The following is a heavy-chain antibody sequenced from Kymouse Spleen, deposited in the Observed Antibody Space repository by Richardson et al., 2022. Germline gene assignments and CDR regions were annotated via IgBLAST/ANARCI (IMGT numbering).Heavy chain of an antibody. CDR2: IYYSGST. Sequence: VQLQESGPGLVKPSETLSLTCTVSGGSISSYYWSWIRQPPGKGLEWIGYIYYSGSTNYNPSLKSRVTISVDTSKNQFSLKLSSVTAADTAVYYCARGITGTYYFDYWGQGTLVTVSS. CDR3: ARGITGTYYFDY. V-gene: IGHV4-59*01. J-gene: IGHJ4*02. D-gene: IGHD1-20*01,IGHD1-7*01. CDR1: GGSISSYY.